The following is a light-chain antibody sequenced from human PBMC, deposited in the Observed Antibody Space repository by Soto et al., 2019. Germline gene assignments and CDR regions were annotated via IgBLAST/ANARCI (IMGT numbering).Light chain of an antibody. J-gene: IGKJ1*01. CDR2: GAS. V-gene: IGKV3-15*01. CDR1: QSVATN. Sequence: TQAPATLSVFPGERATLSCRATQSVATNLAWYQQRPGQAPRLLIYGASKRAIGLPARFSGSGSGSEFTLTITSLQSEDFAVYYCQQYNKWPQTCGQGTKVEIK. CDR3: QQYNKWPQT.